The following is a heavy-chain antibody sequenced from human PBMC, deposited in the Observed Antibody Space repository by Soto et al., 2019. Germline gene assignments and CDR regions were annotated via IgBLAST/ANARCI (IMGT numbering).Heavy chain of an antibody. CDR1: GFSFSSYS. D-gene: IGHD1-26*01. CDR2: ISSSSSYI. CDR3: ASELDVGATGVGGFDI. Sequence: EVQLVESGGGLVKRGGSLRLSCAASGFSFSSYSMNWVRQAPGKGLEWVSSISSSSSYIYYADSVKGRFTISRHNAKKSLYLQMNSLRAEDTAVYYCASELDVGATGVGGFDIWGQGTMVTVSS. V-gene: IGHV3-21*01. J-gene: IGHJ3*02.